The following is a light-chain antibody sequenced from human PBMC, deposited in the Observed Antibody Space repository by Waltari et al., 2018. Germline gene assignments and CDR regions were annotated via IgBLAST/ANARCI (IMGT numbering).Light chain of an antibody. CDR3: QQNYASPFT. Sequence: DIQMTQSPSSLSASIGDRVPITCRASQTVTSDLHWYQQRPGKPPKLLIYSASTLQRGVSSRFSGSGSGTDFTLTINNLQPDDFATYFCQQNYASPFTFGQGTKLDMK. V-gene: IGKV1-39*01. J-gene: IGKJ2*01. CDR1: QTVTSD. CDR2: SAS.